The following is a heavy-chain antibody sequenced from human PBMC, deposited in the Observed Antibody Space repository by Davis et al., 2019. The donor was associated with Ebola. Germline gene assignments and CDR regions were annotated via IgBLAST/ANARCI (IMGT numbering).Heavy chain of an antibody. D-gene: IGHD1-1*01. Sequence: GSLRLSCAASGFTFSNYDMNWVRQATGKGLEWLSATGTVPGDTYYLPSVRGRFTVPRDNAKNSFYLQMDSLTAEDTAVYYCARAPPGSRFRLDHWGQGTLVTVSS. V-gene: IGHV3-13*01. J-gene: IGHJ4*02. CDR3: ARAPPGSRFRLDH. CDR2: TGTVPGDT. CDR1: GFTFSNYD.